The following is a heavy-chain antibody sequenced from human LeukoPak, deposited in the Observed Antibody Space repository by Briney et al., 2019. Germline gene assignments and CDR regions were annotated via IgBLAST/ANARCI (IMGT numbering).Heavy chain of an antibody. J-gene: IGHJ4*02. V-gene: IGHV1-2*02. Sequence: ASVKVSCKASGYTFTGYYMHWVRQAPGQGLEWMGYIYANSGATKYAQKFQCRVTMTRDTSISTAYMELSGLRSDDTAVYYCGTLLSNGPFDYWGQGSLVTVSS. CDR3: GTLLSNGPFDY. CDR2: IYANSGAT. CDR1: GYTFTGYY.